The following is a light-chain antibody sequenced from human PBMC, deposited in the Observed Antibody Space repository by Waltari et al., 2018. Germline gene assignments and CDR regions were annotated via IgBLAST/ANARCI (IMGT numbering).Light chain of an antibody. CDR3: ASWDGSLGGVI. Sequence: QSVLSQPPSAPGTPGPLVTIPCSGTNYNIGNNYVYWYHQLPGTAPKRLIYRNNGGPSGVPDRCGGCKSGTSATLAISGRRAEDEAHDYCASWDGSLGGVIFGGGTKLTVL. CDR1: NYNIGNNY. J-gene: IGLJ2*01. V-gene: IGLV1-47*01. CDR2: RNN.